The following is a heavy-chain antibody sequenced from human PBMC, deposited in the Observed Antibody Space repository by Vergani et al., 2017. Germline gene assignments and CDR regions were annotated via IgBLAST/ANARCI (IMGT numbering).Heavy chain of an antibody. D-gene: IGHD2-21*02. V-gene: IGHV5-51*01. Sequence: EVMLVQSGAEVKKPGESLKISCTYSESSFISNEIAWVRQMSGKGLQWMGNINPIDSKIAYSPSFQGQAIMSLDKSITTAYLQWRSLKASDTAIYYCTRHVPCGDGDCLHFDHWGQGTQVTVSS. J-gene: IGHJ4*02. CDR1: ESSFISNE. CDR3: TRHVPCGDGDCLHFDH. CDR2: INPIDSKI.